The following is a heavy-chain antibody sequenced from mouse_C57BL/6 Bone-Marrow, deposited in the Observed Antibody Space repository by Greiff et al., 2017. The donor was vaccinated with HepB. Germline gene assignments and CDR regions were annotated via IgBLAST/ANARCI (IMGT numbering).Heavy chain of an antibody. CDR1: GYTFTDYE. D-gene: IGHD1-1*01. V-gene: IGHV1-15*01. J-gene: IGHJ3*01. CDR3: TRHYYGSSPLFAY. CDR2: IDPETGGT. Sequence: VQLQQSGAELVRPGASVTLSCKASGYTFTDYEMHWVKQTPVHGLEWIGAIDPETGGTAYNQKFKGKAILTADKSSSTAYMELRSLTSEDSAVYYCTRHYYGSSPLFAYWGQGTLVTVSA.